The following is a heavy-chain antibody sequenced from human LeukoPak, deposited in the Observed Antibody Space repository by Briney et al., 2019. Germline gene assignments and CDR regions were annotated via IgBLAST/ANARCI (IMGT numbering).Heavy chain of an antibody. V-gene: IGHV4-39*01. CDR2: IYYSGST. J-gene: IGHJ4*02. CDR1: GGSISSSSYY. CDR3: ATYDSSGYYPFDS. D-gene: IGHD3-22*01. Sequence: PSETLSLTCTVSGGSISSSSYYWGWIRQPPGKGLEWIGSIYYSGSTYYNPSLKSRVTISIDTSKNQFSLKLSSVTAADTAVYYCATYDSSGYYPFDSWGQGTLVTVSS.